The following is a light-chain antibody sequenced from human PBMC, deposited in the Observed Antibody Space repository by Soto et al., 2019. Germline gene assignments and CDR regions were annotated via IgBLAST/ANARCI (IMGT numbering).Light chain of an antibody. CDR1: TGDVTSGHY. J-gene: IGLJ3*02. CDR3: LLSYNGGRV. Sequence: QAVVTQEPSLTVSPGGTVTLTCGSSTGDVTSGHYPYWLQQKPGQAPRTLIYDAYNKQSWTPARFSGSLLGGKAALTLSGAQPEDEADYYCLLSYNGGRVFGGGTKVTVL. V-gene: IGLV7-46*01. CDR2: DAY.